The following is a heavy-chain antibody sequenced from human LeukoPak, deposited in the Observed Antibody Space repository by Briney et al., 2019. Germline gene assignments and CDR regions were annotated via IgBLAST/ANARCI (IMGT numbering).Heavy chain of an antibody. V-gene: IGHV4-38-2*02. D-gene: IGHD5-12*01. Sequence: SDTLSLTCAASSYSIRSDYYWGWIRQPPGKGLEWIGSIYHTGSTYKNPSLKSRVTISVDTSKNQFSLNLSSVTAADTAVYYCAREAFGDIVAAHDYWGQGTLVTVSS. J-gene: IGHJ4*02. CDR2: IYHTGST. CDR1: SYSIRSDYY. CDR3: AREAFGDIVAAHDY.